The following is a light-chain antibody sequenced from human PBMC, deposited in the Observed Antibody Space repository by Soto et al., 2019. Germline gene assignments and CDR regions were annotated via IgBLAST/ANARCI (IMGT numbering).Light chain of an antibody. CDR3: QQYGSSPLA. V-gene: IGKV3-20*01. CDR1: QSVSSNY. J-gene: IGKJ4*01. Sequence: EIVLTQSPGTLSLSPGERATLSYRSSQSVSSNYLAWYQQKPGKAPKVLIYRASIRATGIPDRFTGSGSGTDFTLTISRLEPEDFAVYYCQQYGSSPLAFGGGTKVDIK. CDR2: RAS.